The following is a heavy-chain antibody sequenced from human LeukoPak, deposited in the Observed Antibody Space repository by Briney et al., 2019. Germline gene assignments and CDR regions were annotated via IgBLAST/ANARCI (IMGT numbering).Heavy chain of an antibody. CDR1: GVSTTSYH. D-gene: IGHD3-22*01. Sequence: PSETLSLTRTVSGVSTTSYHWSWIRQPAGKGLECIGRIHASGTSNYTPYLKSRVTMSVDTSKNQFSLKLSSVTAADTAVYYCARVRAYYDSSGYEVTSDLDHWGQGTLVTVSS. J-gene: IGHJ4*02. V-gene: IGHV4-4*07. CDR3: ARVRAYYDSSGYEVTSDLDH. CDR2: IHASGTS.